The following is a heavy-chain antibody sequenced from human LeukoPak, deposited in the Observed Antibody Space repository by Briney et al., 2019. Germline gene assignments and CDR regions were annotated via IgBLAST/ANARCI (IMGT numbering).Heavy chain of an antibody. Sequence: GESLRISCKGSGYSFTSYWISWVRQMPGKGLEWMGRIDPSDSYTNYSPSFQGHVTISADKSISTAYLQWTSLKASETAMYYCARSTSLGITGNQDFDYWGQGTLVTVSS. CDR1: GYSFTSYW. CDR2: IDPSDSYT. D-gene: IGHD1-20*01. J-gene: IGHJ4*02. CDR3: ARSTSLGITGNQDFDY. V-gene: IGHV5-10-1*01.